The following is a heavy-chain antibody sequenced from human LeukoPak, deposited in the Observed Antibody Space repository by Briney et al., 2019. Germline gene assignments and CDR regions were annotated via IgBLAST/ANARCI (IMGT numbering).Heavy chain of an antibody. CDR2: IIPIFGTA. V-gene: IGHV1-69*06. J-gene: IGHJ5*02. CDR3: ARDQGAVADTYWFDP. CDR1: GGTFSSYA. D-gene: IGHD6-19*01. Sequence: SVKVSCKASGGTFSSYAISWVRQAPGQGLEGMGGIIPIFGTANYAQQFQGRVTITADKSTSTAYMELSSLRSEDTAVYYCARDQGAVADTYWFDPWGQGTLVTVSS.